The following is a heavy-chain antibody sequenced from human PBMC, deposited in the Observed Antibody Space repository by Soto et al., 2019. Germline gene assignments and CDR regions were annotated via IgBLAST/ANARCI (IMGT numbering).Heavy chain of an antibody. J-gene: IGHJ6*02. CDR3: AKPLLAVAGYLHGMDV. V-gene: IGHV3-30*18. CDR2: LSHDGSNK. D-gene: IGHD6-19*01. Sequence: QVQLVESGGGVVQPGRSLRLSCAASGFTFSSYGMHWVRQAPGKGLEWVAVLSHDGSNKYFADSLKGRFTISRDNSQNTLYLQMNSLRAEDTAVYSCAKPLLAVAGYLHGMDVWGQGTTVTVSS. CDR1: GFTFSSYG.